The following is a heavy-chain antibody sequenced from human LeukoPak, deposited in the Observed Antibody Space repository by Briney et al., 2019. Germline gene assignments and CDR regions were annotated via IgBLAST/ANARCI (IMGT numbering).Heavy chain of an antibody. J-gene: IGHJ6*03. Sequence: PGGSLRLSCAASGFTFSSYSMNWVRQAPGKGLEWVSYISSSSSTIYYADSVKGRFTISRDNAKNSLYLQMNSLRAEDTAVYYCARDGAGGYDAYYYYYMDVWGKGTTVTVSS. D-gene: IGHD5-12*01. CDR3: ARDGAGGYDAYYYYYMDV. CDR2: ISSSSSTI. CDR1: GFTFSSYS. V-gene: IGHV3-48*01.